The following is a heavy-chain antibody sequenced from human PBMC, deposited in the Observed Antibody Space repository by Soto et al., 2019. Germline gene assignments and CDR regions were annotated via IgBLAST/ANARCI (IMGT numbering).Heavy chain of an antibody. V-gene: IGHV4-39*01. D-gene: IGHD3-22*01. CDR1: DGSISTSSYY. CDR2: IFYTGRT. CDR3: TRHHPHHYDSSGYFDY. Sequence: QLQMQEPGPGLVKPSETLSLTCTVSDGSISTSSYYWGWIRQSPGKGLEWIGTIFYTGRTYYNPSLESRVTLSVDTSKNQFSLRLTSVTAADTAMYYCTRHHPHHYDSSGYFDYWGQGTLVTVSS. J-gene: IGHJ4*02.